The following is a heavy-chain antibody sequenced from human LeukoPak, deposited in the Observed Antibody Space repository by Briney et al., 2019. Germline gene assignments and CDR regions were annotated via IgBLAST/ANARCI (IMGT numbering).Heavy chain of an antibody. CDR3: ARVIVPRTYYYYYYMDV. V-gene: IGHV4-30-2*01. CDR2: IYHSGST. CDR1: GGSISSGGCY. J-gene: IGHJ6*03. D-gene: IGHD2-2*01. Sequence: TSETLSLTCTVSGGSISSGGCYWSWIRQPPGKGLEWIGYIYHSGSTYYNPSLKSRVTISVDRSKNQFSLKLSSVTAADTAVYYCARVIVPRTYYYYYYMDVWGKGTTVTVSS.